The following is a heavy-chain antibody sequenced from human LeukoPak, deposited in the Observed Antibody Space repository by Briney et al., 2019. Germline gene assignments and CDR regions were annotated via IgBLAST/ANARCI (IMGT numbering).Heavy chain of an antibody. CDR3: AVNILTGYYKWTYFDY. J-gene: IGHJ4*02. V-gene: IGHV3-74*01. D-gene: IGHD3-9*01. CDR1: GFTFSSYW. CDR2: INSDGSST. Sequence: GGSLRLSCAASGFTFSSYWMHWVRQAPGKGLVWVSRINSDGSSTSYADSVKGRFTISRDNAKNTLYLQMNSLRAEDTAVYYCAVNILTGYYKWTYFDYRGQGTLVTVSS.